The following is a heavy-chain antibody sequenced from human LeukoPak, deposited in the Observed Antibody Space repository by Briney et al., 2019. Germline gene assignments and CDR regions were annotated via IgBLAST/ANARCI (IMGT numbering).Heavy chain of an antibody. CDR2: IYYSGST. J-gene: IGHJ4*02. D-gene: IGHD2-15*01. CDR3: ARRGYCSGGSCYD. V-gene: IGHV4-39*01. Sequence: SETLSLTCTVSGGSISSSSYYWGWIRQPPGKGLEWIGSIYYSGSTYYNPSLKSRVTISVDTSKNQFSLKLSPVTAADTAVYYCARRGYCSGGSCYDWGQGTLVTVSS. CDR1: GGSISSSSYY.